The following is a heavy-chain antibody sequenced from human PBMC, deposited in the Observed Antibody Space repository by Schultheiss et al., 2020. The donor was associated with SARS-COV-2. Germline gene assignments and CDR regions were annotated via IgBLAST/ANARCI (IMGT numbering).Heavy chain of an antibody. CDR1: GGSISSGGYY. CDR3: ASTSDIVVAVATT. Sequence: SETLSLTCTVSGGSISSGGYYWGWIRQSPGKGLEWIGSIYYSGSTYYNPSLKSRVTISVDTSKNHFSLILSSVTAADTAVYYCASTSDIVVAVATTWGQGTLVTVSS. D-gene: IGHD2-15*01. CDR2: IYYSGST. V-gene: IGHV4-39*02. J-gene: IGHJ1*01.